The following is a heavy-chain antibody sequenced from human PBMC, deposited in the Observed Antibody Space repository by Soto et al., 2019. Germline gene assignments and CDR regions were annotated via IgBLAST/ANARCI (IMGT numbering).Heavy chain of an antibody. Sequence: SETLSLTCTVSGGSISSGGYYWSWIRQHPGKGLEWIGYIYYSGSTYYNPSLKSRVTISVDTPKNQFSLKLSSVTAADTAVYYCARAAIYYYGMDVWGQGTTVTVSS. CDR1: GGSISSGGYY. CDR3: ARAAIYYYGMDV. CDR2: IYYSGST. D-gene: IGHD2-2*01. J-gene: IGHJ6*02. V-gene: IGHV4-31*03.